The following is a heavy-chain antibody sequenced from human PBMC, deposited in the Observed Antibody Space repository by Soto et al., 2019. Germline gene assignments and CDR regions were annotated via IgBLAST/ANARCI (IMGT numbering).Heavy chain of an antibody. J-gene: IGHJ4*02. D-gene: IGHD1-20*01. CDR1: GFTFSSYS. V-gene: IGHV3-21*01. Sequence: GGSLRLSCAASGFTFSSYSMNWVRQAPGKGLEWVSSISSSSSYIYYADSVKGRFTISRDNAKNSLYLQMNSLRAEDTAVYYCAANWNDDPLRIDYWGQGTLVTVSS. CDR3: AANWNDDPLRIDY. CDR2: ISSSSSYI.